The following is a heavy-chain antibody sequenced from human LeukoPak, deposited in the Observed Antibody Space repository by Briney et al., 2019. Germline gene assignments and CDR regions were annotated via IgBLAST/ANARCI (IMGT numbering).Heavy chain of an antibody. J-gene: IGHJ1*01. CDR1: GFTFSSYG. D-gene: IGHD4-11*01. Sequence: PGGSLRLSCAASGFTFSSYGMHWVRQAPGKGLEWVAVISYDGSNKYYADSVKGRFTISRDNSKNTLYLQMNSLRTGDTAVYYCAKVLRLQYLYFHLWGQGTLVTVSS. CDR2: ISYDGSNK. V-gene: IGHV3-30*18. CDR3: AKVLRLQYLYFHL.